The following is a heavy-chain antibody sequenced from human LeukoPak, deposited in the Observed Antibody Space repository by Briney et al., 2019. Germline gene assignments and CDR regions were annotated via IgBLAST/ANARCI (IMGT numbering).Heavy chain of an antibody. V-gene: IGHV4-31*03. CDR1: NGSITSGGYY. CDR3: ARGGVVTTTPRFDP. J-gene: IGHJ5*02. Sequence: PSQTLSLTCTVSNGSITSGGYYWSWLRQHPGKGLEWIGHIYHTGSTYYNSSLKSRLTVSVDTSKNEFSLRLNSVTVADTAVYYCARGGVVTTTPRFDPWGQGTLVTVSS. D-gene: IGHD4-11*01. CDR2: IYHTGST.